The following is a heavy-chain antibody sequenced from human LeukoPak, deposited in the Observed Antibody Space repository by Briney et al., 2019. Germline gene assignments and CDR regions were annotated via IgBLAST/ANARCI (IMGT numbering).Heavy chain of an antibody. D-gene: IGHD1-26*01. CDR3: ASDGVGATGVYFDY. Sequence: PGGSLRLSCAASGFTFSSYSMNWVRQAPGKGLEWVSSISSSSSYIYYADSVKGRFTISRDNAKNSLYLQMNSLRAEDTAVYYCASDGVGATGVYFDYWGQGTLVTVSS. CDR1: GFTFSSYS. J-gene: IGHJ4*02. V-gene: IGHV3-21*01. CDR2: ISSSSSYI.